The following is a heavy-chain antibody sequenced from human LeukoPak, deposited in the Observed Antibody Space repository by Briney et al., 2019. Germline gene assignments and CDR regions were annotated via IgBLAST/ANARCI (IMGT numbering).Heavy chain of an antibody. V-gene: IGHV4-34*01. CDR3: ARDFDNGAP. J-gene: IGHJ4*02. CDR1: GGSFSAYY. D-gene: IGHD4-17*01. Sequence: PSETLSLTCAVYGGSFSAYYWSWIRQPPGKGLEWIGEINHSGSTHYNPSLKSRATMSVDTSKNQLSLKLTSVTAADTAVYYCARDFDNGAPWGQGTLVTVSS. CDR2: INHSGST.